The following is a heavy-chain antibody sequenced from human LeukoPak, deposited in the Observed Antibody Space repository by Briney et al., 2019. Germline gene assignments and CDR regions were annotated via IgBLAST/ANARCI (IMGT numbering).Heavy chain of an antibody. CDR3: ARGLGSSSKPGADAFDI. V-gene: IGHV4-30-2*06. Sequence: PSQTLSLTCSVSSASITSDDFYWTWIRQSPEKGLEWIGYIRHNGDSYSRPSLNSRVTISRDESRNQFSLRLTSVTAADTAVYYCARGLGSSSKPGADAFDIWGQGTMVTVSS. CDR2: IRHNGDS. J-gene: IGHJ3*02. CDR1: SASITSDDFY. D-gene: IGHD6-6*01.